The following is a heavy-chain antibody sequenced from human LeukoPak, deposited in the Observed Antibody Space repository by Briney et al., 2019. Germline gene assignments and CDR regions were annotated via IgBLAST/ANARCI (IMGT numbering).Heavy chain of an antibody. CDR1: GGSISSGGYS. J-gene: IGHJ6*02. V-gene: IGHV4-30-2*01. CDR3: ARAYDFWSGYWPFYYYYGMDV. CDR2: IYHSGST. D-gene: IGHD3-3*01. Sequence: TSETLSLTCAVSGGSISSGGYSWSWIRQPPGKGLEWIGYIYHSGSTYYNPSLKSRVTISVDRSKNQFSLKLSSVTAADTAVYYCARAYDFWSGYWPFYYYYGMDVWGQGTTVTVSS.